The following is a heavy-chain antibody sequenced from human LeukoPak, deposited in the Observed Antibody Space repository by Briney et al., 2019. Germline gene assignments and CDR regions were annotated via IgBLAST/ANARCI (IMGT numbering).Heavy chain of an antibody. CDR2: INPNSGGT. D-gene: IGHD3-3*01. CDR3: ARDRLGFLEWLPPPAYGMDV. Sequence: GASVKVSSKASGYTFTGYYMHWVRQAPGQGLEWMGWINPNSGGTNYAQKFQGRVTMTRDTSISTAYMELSRLRSDDTAVYYCARDRLGFLEWLPPPAYGMDVWGQGTTVTVSS. J-gene: IGHJ6*02. CDR1: GYTFTGYY. V-gene: IGHV1-2*02.